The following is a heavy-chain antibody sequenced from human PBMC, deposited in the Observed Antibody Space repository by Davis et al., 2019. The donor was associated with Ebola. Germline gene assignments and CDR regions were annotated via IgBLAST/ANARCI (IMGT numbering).Heavy chain of an antibody. CDR1: AGSFSGHF. D-gene: IGHD2-2*01. CDR3: GRGVDSSVSCYGN. J-gene: IGHJ4*01. Sequence: PSETLSLTCAVYAGSFSGHFWRRTPQSPGKCLEWIGELNHRGSTNYNPSLRSRVTISLDTSKNQFSLKMSSATAADTGVYYCGRGVDSSVSCYGNWGQGTLVTVSS. V-gene: IGHV4-34*01. CDR2: LNHRGST.